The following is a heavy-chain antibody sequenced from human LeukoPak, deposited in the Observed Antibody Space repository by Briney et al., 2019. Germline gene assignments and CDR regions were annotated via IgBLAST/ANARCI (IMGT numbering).Heavy chain of an antibody. CDR3: ARGYDC. CDR1: GGSISGSHYY. D-gene: IGHD3-16*01. Sequence: SETLSLTCIVSGGSISGSHYYWAWIRQSPGKGLEWIGMINYSGNTYYNPSLWSRATISVDTSTNQFSLNLNSVTAADTAVYYCARGYDCWGQGTLVAVSS. V-gene: IGHV4-39*01. CDR2: INYSGNT. J-gene: IGHJ4*02.